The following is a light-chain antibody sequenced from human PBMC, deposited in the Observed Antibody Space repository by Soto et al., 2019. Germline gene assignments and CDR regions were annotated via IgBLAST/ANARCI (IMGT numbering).Light chain of an antibody. J-gene: IGKJ5*01. V-gene: IGKV1-39*01. CDR2: AAS. CDR1: QSISSY. Sequence: DIQMTQSPSSLSASVGDRVTITFRASQSISSYLNWYQQKPGKAPKLLIYAASSLQSGVPSRFSGSGSGTDFTLTISSLQPDDFATYYCQQYNTYSTFGQGTRLEI. CDR3: QQYNTYST.